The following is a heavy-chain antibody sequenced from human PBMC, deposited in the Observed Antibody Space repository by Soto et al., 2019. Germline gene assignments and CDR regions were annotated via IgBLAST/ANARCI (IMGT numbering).Heavy chain of an antibody. D-gene: IGHD2-15*01. Sequence: QVQLVESGGGLVKPGGSLRLSCAASGFTFSDYYMSWIRQAPGKGLEWVSYISSSSSYTNYADSVKGRFTISRDNAKNSLYLLMNSLRAEDTAVYYCALGGYCSGGSCYSPDAFDIWGQGTMVTVSS. CDR1: GFTFSDYY. CDR3: ALGGYCSGGSCYSPDAFDI. CDR2: ISSSSSYT. J-gene: IGHJ3*02. V-gene: IGHV3-11*06.